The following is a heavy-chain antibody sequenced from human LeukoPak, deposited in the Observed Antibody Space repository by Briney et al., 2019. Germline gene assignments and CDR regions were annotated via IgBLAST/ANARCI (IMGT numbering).Heavy chain of an antibody. V-gene: IGHV4-39*07. D-gene: IGHD5-18*01. CDR3: ARRIQLGSAFDI. CDR1: GGSISSSIYY. Sequence: SETLSLTCTVSGGSISSSIYYWGWIRQPPGKGLEWIGSIHYSGSIYYNPSLKSRVTISVDTSKNQFSLKLSSVTAADTAVYYCARRIQLGSAFDIWGQGTMVTVSS. J-gene: IGHJ3*02. CDR2: IHYSGSI.